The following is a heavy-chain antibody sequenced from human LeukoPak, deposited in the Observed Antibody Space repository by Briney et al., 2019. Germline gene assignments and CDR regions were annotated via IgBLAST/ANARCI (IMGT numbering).Heavy chain of an antibody. Sequence: SQTLSLTCTVSGGSISSGGYYWSWIRQPPGKGLEWIGYIYHSGSTYYNPSLKSRVTISVDRSKNQFSLKLSSVTAADTAVYYCARTPFHYYGSGHPGYWGQGTLVTVSS. CDR1: GGSISSGGYY. V-gene: IGHV4-30-2*01. J-gene: IGHJ4*02. CDR3: ARTPFHYYGSGHPGY. CDR2: IYHSGST. D-gene: IGHD3-10*01.